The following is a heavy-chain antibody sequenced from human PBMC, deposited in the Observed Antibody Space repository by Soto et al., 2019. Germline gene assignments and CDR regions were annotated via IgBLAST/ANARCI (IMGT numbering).Heavy chain of an antibody. CDR2: IIPIFGTA. Sequence: GASVKVSCKASGGTFSSYAISWVRQAPGQGLEWMGGIIPIFGTANYAQKFQGRVTITADESTSTAYMELSSLRSADTAVYYCARGAPVLRYFDWLLHNWFAPWGHGTLVTVSS. CDR3: ARGAPVLRYFDWLLHNWFAP. D-gene: IGHD3-9*01. V-gene: IGHV1-69*13. J-gene: IGHJ5*02. CDR1: GGTFSSYA.